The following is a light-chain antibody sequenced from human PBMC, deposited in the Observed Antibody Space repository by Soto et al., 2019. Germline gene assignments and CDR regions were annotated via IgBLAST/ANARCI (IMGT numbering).Light chain of an antibody. J-gene: IGKJ5*01. V-gene: IGKV3-15*01. CDR3: QQYNKWPPIT. CDR2: DTS. Sequence: ELVMTQSPSTPSVSPGQRGILSCRASQSVSIKLAWYQQKPGQAPRFLIYDTSTRATGIPARFSGSGSGPEFTLTISSLQSDDFAVYDCQQYNKWPPITCGQGTRLEL. CDR1: QSVSIK.